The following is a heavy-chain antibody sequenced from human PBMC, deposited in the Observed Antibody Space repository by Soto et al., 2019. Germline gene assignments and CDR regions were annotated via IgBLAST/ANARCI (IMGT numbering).Heavy chain of an antibody. J-gene: IGHJ4*02. Sequence: ASVKVSCKASGYTFTSYGISWVRQAPGQGLEWMGWISAYNGNTNYAQKLQGRVTMTTDTSTSTAYMELRSLRSDDTAVYYCATQASTYYYDSSGYYFFDYWGQGTLVTVSS. CDR1: GYTFTSYG. CDR3: ATQASTYYYDSSGYYFFDY. D-gene: IGHD3-22*01. V-gene: IGHV1-18*01. CDR2: ISAYNGNT.